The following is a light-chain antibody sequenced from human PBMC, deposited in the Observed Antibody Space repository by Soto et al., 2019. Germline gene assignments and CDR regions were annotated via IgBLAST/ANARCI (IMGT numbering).Light chain of an antibody. J-gene: IGLJ2*01. CDR2: EVS. CDR3: CSYEGSNIVV. Sequence: QSALTQPPSASGSPGQSVTISCTGTSSDVGGYNYVSWYQQHPGKAPKLMIHEVSKRPSGVPERFSGSKSGNTASLTVSGLQAEDEADYYCCSYEGSNIVVFGGGTQLTVL. CDR1: SSDVGGYNY. V-gene: IGLV2-8*01.